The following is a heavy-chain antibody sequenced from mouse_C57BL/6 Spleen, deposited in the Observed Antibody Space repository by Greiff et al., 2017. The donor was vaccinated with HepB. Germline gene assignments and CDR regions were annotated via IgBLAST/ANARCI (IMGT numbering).Heavy chain of an antibody. J-gene: IGHJ1*03. CDR1: GYSITSGYY. V-gene: IGHV3-6*01. D-gene: IGHD1-1*01. CDR3: ASPTVEGYFDV. CDR2: ISYDGSN. Sequence: EVKLQESGPGLVKPSQSLSLTCSVTGYSITSGYYWNWIRQFPGNKLEWMGYISYDGSNNYNPSLKNRISITRDTSKNQFFLKLNSVTTEDTATYYCASPTVEGYFDVWGTGTTVTVSS.